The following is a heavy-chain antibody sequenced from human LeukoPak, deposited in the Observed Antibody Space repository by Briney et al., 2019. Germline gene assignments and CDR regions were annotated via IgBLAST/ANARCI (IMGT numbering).Heavy chain of an antibody. D-gene: IGHD2-2*01. Sequence: GGSLRLSCAASGFTSSSHGMSWVRQAPGKGLEWAAGISGNGGGTHYTDSVKGRFTISRDNSKNTLYLQMNSLRAEDTAEYYCAKDIRYCSRTNCYYSGMDVWGQGTTVTVSS. CDR2: ISGNGGGT. CDR1: GFTSSSHG. V-gene: IGHV3-23*01. CDR3: AKDIRYCSRTNCYYSGMDV. J-gene: IGHJ6*02.